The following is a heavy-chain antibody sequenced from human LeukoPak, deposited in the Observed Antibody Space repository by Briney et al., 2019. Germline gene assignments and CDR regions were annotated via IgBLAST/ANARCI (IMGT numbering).Heavy chain of an antibody. CDR2: INHSGRT. CDR1: GGSFRGYY. Sequence: EPSETLSLTCAVYGGSFRGYYWSWIRQPPGKGLEWIGEINHSGRTNYNPSLKSRVTTSVDTSKNQTSLKLRCVTAADTAVYYCARDYSGSLSGYYFDYWGQGSLVTVSS. D-gene: IGHD1-26*01. J-gene: IGHJ4*02. CDR3: ARDYSGSLSGYYFDY. V-gene: IGHV4-34*01.